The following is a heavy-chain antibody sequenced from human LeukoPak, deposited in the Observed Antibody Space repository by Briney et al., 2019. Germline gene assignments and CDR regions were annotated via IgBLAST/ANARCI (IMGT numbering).Heavy chain of an antibody. D-gene: IGHD6-13*01. CDR3: AKGLRKYSSSCPLDY. V-gene: IGHV3-33*06. J-gene: IGHJ4*02. Sequence: GGSLRLSCAASGFTFSSYGMHWVRQAPGKGPEWVAVIWYDGRYKYYADSVKGRFTISRDNSKNTVYLQMNSLRDEDTAVYYCAKGLRKYSSSCPLDYWGQGTLVTVSS. CDR2: IWYDGRYK. CDR1: GFTFSSYG.